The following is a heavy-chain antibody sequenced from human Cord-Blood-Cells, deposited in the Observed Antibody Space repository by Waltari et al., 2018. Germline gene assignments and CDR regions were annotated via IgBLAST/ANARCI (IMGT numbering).Heavy chain of an antibody. V-gene: IGHV5-51*01. Sequence: EVQLVQSGAEVKKPGESLKISCKGSGYSFPSYWIGWVRQMPGKGLEWKGIIYPGDSDTRYSPSFQGQVTISADKSISTAYLQWSSLKASDTAMYYCARSPYSSSWYRWFDPWGQGTLVTVSS. CDR3: ARSPYSSSWYRWFDP. J-gene: IGHJ5*02. CDR2: IYPGDSDT. CDR1: GYSFPSYW. D-gene: IGHD6-13*01.